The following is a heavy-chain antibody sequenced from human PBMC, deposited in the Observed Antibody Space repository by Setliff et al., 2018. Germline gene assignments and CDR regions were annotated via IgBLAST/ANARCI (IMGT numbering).Heavy chain of an antibody. CDR1: GYSFTNYG. J-gene: IGHJ4*02. Sequence: ASVKVSCKTSGYSFTNYGINWVRRAPGQGLEWMGWNSVYAREFQGRVTMTIDTPTSTAYMELRSLRSDDTAVYYCARGPPDFVVVPAAAKFDYWGPGTLVTSPQ. D-gene: IGHD2-2*01. CDR2: NSV. CDR3: ARGPPDFVVVPAAAKFDY. V-gene: IGHV1-18*01.